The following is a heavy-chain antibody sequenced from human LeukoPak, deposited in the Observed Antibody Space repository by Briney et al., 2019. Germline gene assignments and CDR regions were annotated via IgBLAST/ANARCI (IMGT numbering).Heavy chain of an antibody. CDR1: GGSISSYY. V-gene: IGHV4-59*01. J-gene: IGHJ4*02. CDR2: IYYSGST. D-gene: IGHD6-13*01. CDR3: ARDQGYLSPPLY. Sequence: SETLSLTCTVSGGSISSYYWSWIRQPPGKGLEWIGYIYYSGSTNYNLSLKSRVTISVDTSKNQFSLKLSSVTAADTAVYYCARDQGYLSPPLYWGQGTLVTVSS.